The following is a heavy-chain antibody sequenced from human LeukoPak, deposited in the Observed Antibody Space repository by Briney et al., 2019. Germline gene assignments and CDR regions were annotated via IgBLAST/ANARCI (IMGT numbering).Heavy chain of an antibody. D-gene: IGHD3-10*01. Sequence: GGPLRLSCAASGFSIGPYWMTWARQVPGKGLEWVANINQDGSGKFYVDSVKGRFTISRDNAKNSLYLQMNGLRADDTAVYYCARTQLNGSRAPWGQGTLVTVSS. CDR1: GFSIGPYW. CDR2: INQDGSGK. CDR3: ARTQLNGSRAP. J-gene: IGHJ5*02. V-gene: IGHV3-7*01.